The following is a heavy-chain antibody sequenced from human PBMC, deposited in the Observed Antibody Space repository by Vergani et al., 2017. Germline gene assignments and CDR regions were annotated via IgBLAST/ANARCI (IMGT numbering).Heavy chain of an antibody. Sequence: EVQLLESGGGLVQPGGSLRLSCAASGFTFSSYAMSWVRQAPGKGLEWVSVISGSGGSTYYADSVKGRFTISRDNSKNTLYLQMNSLRAEDTAVYYCAKSARLGYCSGGSCYASSAFDIWGQGTMVTVSS. J-gene: IGHJ3*02. CDR3: AKSARLGYCSGGSCYASSAFDI. V-gene: IGHV3-23*01. CDR1: GFTFSSYA. D-gene: IGHD2-15*01. CDR2: ISGSGGST.